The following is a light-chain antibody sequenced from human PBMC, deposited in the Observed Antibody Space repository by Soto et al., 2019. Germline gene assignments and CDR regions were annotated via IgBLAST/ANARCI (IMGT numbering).Light chain of an antibody. V-gene: IGLV2-23*02. CDR1: SGDVGGYKF. CDR2: EVS. CDR3: YSFAGSTTFSYV. J-gene: IGLJ1*01. Sequence: QSVLTQPASVSGSPGQSITIYCTGTSGDVGGYKFVSWYQQHPGKAPKLMIYEVSNRPSGVSSRFSGSKSGNTASLTISGLQAEDEADYYCYSFAGSTTFSYVFGPGTRSPS.